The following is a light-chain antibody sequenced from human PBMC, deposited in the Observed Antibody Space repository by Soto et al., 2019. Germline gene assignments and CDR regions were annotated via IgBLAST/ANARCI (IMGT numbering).Light chain of an antibody. CDR3: QSYDSSLSGYV. J-gene: IGLJ1*01. CDR2: GNN. CDR1: SANIGAAYN. Sequence: QSVLTQPPSVSGAPGQRVTISCTGSSANIGAAYNVDWYQQLPGTAPKLLIYGNNSRPSGVPARFSGSKSGTSASLAIAGLQAGDEGDYYCQSYDSSLSGYVFGTGTKVTVL. V-gene: IGLV1-40*01.